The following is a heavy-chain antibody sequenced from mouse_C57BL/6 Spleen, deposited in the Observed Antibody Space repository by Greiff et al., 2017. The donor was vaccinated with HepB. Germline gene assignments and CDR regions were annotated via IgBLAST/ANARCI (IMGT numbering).Heavy chain of an antibody. CDR2: IYPRSGNT. J-gene: IGHJ4*01. Sequence: QVQLKESGAELARPGASVKPSCKASGYTFTSYGISWVKQRTGQGLEWIGEIYPRSGNTYYNEKFKGKATLTADKSSSTAYMELRSLTSEDSAVYFCARPYPYAMDYWGQGTSVTVSS. CDR1: GYTFTSYG. V-gene: IGHV1-81*01. D-gene: IGHD6-5*01. CDR3: ARPYPYAMDY.